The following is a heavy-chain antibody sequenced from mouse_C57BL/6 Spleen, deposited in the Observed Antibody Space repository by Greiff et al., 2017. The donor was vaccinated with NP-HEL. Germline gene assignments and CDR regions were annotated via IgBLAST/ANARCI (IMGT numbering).Heavy chain of an antibody. CDR2: ISDGGSYT. J-gene: IGHJ2*01. CDR1: GFTFSSYA. D-gene: IGHD3-2*02. Sequence: EVQRVESGGGLVKPGGSLKLSCAASGFTFSSYAMSWVRQTPEKRLEWVATISDGGSYTYYPDNVKGRFTISRDNAKNNLYLQMSHLKSEDTAMYYCARDRSSDYYFDYWGQGTTLTVSS. V-gene: IGHV5-4*01. CDR3: ARDRSSDYYFDY.